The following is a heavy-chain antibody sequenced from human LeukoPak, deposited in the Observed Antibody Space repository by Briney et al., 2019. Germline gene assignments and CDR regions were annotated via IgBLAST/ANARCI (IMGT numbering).Heavy chain of an antibody. CDR1: GDSIYNSDYY. D-gene: IGHD1-14*01. V-gene: IGHV4-39*07. Sequence: SETLSLTCSVSGDSIYNSDYYWGWIRQPPGKGLEWIGSIFYGGSTYYNPSLESRVTVSIATSKSQFSLRLTSVTAADTAVYYCARFGSRIGTGGSFGFDYWGQGTLDLVSS. J-gene: IGHJ4*02. CDR2: IFYGGST. CDR3: ARFGSRIGTGGSFGFDY.